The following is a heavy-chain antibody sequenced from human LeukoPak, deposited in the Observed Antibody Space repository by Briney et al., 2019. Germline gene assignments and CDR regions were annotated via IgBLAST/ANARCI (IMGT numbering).Heavy chain of an antibody. D-gene: IGHD5-24*01. V-gene: IGHV1-18*01. CDR3: AAAVEMATIGPLDY. J-gene: IGHJ4*02. CDR2: ISAYNGNT. Sequence: ASVKVSCKASGYTFTSYGISWVRQAPGQGLEWMGRISAYNGNTNYAQKLQGRVTMTTDTSTSTAYMELRSLRSDDTAVYYCAAAVEMATIGPLDYWGQGTLVTVSS. CDR1: GYTFTSYG.